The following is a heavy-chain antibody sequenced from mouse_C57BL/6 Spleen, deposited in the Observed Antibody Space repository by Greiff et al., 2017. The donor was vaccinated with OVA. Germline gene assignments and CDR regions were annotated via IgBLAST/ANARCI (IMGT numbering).Heavy chain of an antibody. D-gene: IGHD2-5*01. CDR3: ASLYSNYGYFDV. V-gene: IGHV1-82*01. Sequence: QVHVKQSGPELVKPGASVKISCKASGYAFSSSWMNWVKQRPGKGLEWIGRIYPGDGDTNYNGKFKGKATLTADKSSSTAYMQLSSLTSEDSAVYVCASLYSNYGYFDVWGTGTTVTVSS. J-gene: IGHJ1*03. CDR2: IYPGDGDT. CDR1: GYAFSSSW.